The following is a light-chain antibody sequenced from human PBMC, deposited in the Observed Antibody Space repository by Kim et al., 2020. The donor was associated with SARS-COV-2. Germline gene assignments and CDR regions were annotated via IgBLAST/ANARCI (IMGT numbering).Light chain of an antibody. CDR1: QSVSSN. CDR2: GAS. CDR3: QQYNNWPL. J-gene: IGKJ1*01. V-gene: IGKV3-15*01. Sequence: SVSPGERATLSCRASQSVSSNLAWYQQKPGQAPRLLIYGASTRATGIPARFSGSGSGTEFTLTISSLQSEDFAVYYCQQYNNWPLFGQGTKVEIK.